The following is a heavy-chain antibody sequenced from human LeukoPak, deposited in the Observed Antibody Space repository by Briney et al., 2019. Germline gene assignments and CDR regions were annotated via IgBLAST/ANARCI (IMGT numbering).Heavy chain of an antibody. D-gene: IGHD4-23*01. CDR1: GFTFSNYA. V-gene: IGHV3-23*01. J-gene: IGHJ4*02. CDR3: ARDPRWPGIKFFDY. CDR2: VSGSGGST. Sequence: PGGSLRLSCAASGFTFSNYAMSWVRQAPGKGLEWVSAVSGSGGSTYYADSVKGRFTISRDNSKNTLSLQMNSPRAEDTAVYYCARDPRWPGIKFFDYWGQGTLLTVSS.